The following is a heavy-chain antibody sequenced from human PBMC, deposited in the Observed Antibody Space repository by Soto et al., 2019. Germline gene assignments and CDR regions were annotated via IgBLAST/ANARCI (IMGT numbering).Heavy chain of an antibody. CDR2: IWYDGSNK. J-gene: IGHJ4*02. D-gene: IGHD6-13*01. V-gene: IGHV3-33*01. Sequence: GGSLRLSCAASGFTFSSYGMHWVRQAPGKGLEWVAVIWYDGSNKYYAASVKGRFTISRDNSKNTLYLQMNSLRAEDTAVYYCARDQSVSAAADTAVDYWGQGTLVTVSS. CDR1: GFTFSSYG. CDR3: ARDQSVSAAADTAVDY.